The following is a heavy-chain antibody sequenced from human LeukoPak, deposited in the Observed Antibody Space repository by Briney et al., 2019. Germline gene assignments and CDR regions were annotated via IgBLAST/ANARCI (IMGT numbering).Heavy chain of an antibody. J-gene: IGHJ4*02. CDR3: ASLNYYDSSGPQAN. V-gene: IGHV3-21*01. CDR2: ISSSSSYI. CDR1: GFTFSSYS. D-gene: IGHD3-22*01. Sequence: PGGSLRLSCAASGFTFSSYSMNWVRQAPGEGLEWVSSISSSSSYIYYADSVKGRFTISRDNAKNSLYLQMNSLRAEDTAVYYCASLNYYDSSGPQANWGQGTLVTVSS.